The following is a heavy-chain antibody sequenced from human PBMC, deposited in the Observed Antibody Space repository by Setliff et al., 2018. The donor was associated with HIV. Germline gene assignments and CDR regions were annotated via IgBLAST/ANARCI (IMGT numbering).Heavy chain of an antibody. CDR3: ARVFVDTAVLRVLEYYFDS. Sequence: PSETLSLTRTVSGGSISSSSYYWGWVRQPPGKGLEWIGSMYYSGSAYYTPSLKSRITISLDTSKNQFSLRMRSVTAADTAVYYCARVFVDTAVLRVLEYYFDSWGRGTLVTVSS. V-gene: IGHV4-39*07. CDR2: MYYSGSA. J-gene: IGHJ4*02. CDR1: GGSISSSSYY. D-gene: IGHD5-18*01.